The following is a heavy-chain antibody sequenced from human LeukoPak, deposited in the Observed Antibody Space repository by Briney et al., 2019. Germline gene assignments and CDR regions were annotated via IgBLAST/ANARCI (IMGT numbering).Heavy chain of an antibody. CDR3: APQQTYSPYNWFDP. Sequence: GGSLRLSCAASGFTFSNYWMHWVRQAPGTGLVWVSRIHTDGSITTYADSVKGRFTISRDNAKNTLYLQMNSLRAEDTAVYYCAPQQTYSPYNWFDPWGQGTLVTVSS. CDR1: GFTFSNYW. CDR2: IHTDGSIT. D-gene: IGHD5-12*01. V-gene: IGHV3-74*03. J-gene: IGHJ5*02.